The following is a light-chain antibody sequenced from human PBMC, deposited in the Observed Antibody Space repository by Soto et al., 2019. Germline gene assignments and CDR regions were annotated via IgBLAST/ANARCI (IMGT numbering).Light chain of an antibody. Sequence: EIVLTQSPGTLSLSPGDRATLSCRASQSVRNNYLAWYQQKPGQAPRLLIYGASSRATGIPDRFSGSGSGTDFTLSGSGSEDFAVYYCQQYNNWPPRTFGQGTKVDIK. CDR3: QQYNNWPPRT. V-gene: IGKV3-20*01. CDR1: QSVRNNY. J-gene: IGKJ1*01. CDR2: GAS.